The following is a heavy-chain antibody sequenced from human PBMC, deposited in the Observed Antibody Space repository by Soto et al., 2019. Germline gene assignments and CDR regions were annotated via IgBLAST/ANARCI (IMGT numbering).Heavy chain of an antibody. CDR3: STRAYDTNGYYRFDP. J-gene: IGHJ5*01. CDR2: INHSGRV. V-gene: IGHV4-34*01. Sequence: PSETLSLTCAVYGGSFSGHSWTWIRQSPGKGLEWIGDINHSGRVNYSPSLKIRVTISLGTSKNQFSLTLIAVTATDTAMYYCSTRAYDTNGYYRFDPWGQGTLVTVSS. D-gene: IGHD3-22*01. CDR1: GGSFSGHS.